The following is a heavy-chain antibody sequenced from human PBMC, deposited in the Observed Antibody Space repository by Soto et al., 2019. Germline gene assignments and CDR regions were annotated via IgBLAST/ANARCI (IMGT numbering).Heavy chain of an antibody. V-gene: IGHV1-18*01. Sequence: QVQLVQSGAEVKKPGASVKVSCKASGYTFTNYGITWVRQAPGQGLEWMGWISAYNGNTNYAQKLQARVTMTTDTSTTTAYMELRSLRSDDTAVYYCASSYYASGTPYYYGMDVWGQGTTVTVSS. CDR1: GYTFTNYG. J-gene: IGHJ6*02. CDR3: ASSYYASGTPYYYGMDV. D-gene: IGHD3-10*01. CDR2: ISAYNGNT.